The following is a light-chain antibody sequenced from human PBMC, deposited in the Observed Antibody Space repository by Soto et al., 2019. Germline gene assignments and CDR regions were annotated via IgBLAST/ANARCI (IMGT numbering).Light chain of an antibody. CDR2: EGS. V-gene: IGLV2-23*01. CDR1: SSDVGSYNL. Sequence: QSALTQPASVSGSPGQSITISCTGTSSDVGSYNLVSWYQQHPGKAPKLMIYEGSKWPSGVSNRFSGSKSGNTASLTISGLQAEDEADYYCCSYAGSSTLVFGGGTKLT. J-gene: IGLJ3*02. CDR3: CSYAGSSTLV.